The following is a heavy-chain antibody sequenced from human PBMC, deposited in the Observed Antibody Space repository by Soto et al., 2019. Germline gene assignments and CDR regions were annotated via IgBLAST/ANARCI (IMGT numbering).Heavy chain of an antibody. D-gene: IGHD3-10*01. V-gene: IGHV5-10-1*01. J-gene: IGHJ4*02. CDR1: GYSFTNYW. CDR3: ARLPLISLVRGITGDDY. Sequence: GESLKISCEGVGYSFTNYWITWVRQMPGKGLEWLGRIDPSDSYTNYSPSFRGHVTISVDKSISTAYLQWSSLEASDTAMYYCARLPLISLVRGITGDDYWGQGTLVTVSS. CDR2: IDPSDSYT.